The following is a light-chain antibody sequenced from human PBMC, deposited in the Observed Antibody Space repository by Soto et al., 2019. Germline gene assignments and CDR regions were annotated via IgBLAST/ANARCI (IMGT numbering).Light chain of an antibody. Sequence: IQLTQSPSSLSASVGDRVTITCRASQGISSYLAWYQQKPGKAPKLLIYAASTLQSGVPSRFSGSGSGTDFTLTISSLQPEDFATYYCQQLNSYPHFGPGTKVXIK. J-gene: IGKJ3*01. V-gene: IGKV1-9*01. CDR3: QQLNSYPH. CDR1: QGISSY. CDR2: AAS.